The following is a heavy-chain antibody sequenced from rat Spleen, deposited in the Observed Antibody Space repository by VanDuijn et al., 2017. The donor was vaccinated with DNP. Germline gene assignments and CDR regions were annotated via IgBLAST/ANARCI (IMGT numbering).Heavy chain of an antibody. CDR1: GFTFSNYD. CDR3: ATHGSISTISTGAMDV. J-gene: IGHJ4*01. V-gene: IGHV5-25*01. Sequence: EVQLVESGGGLVQPGRSLKLSCAASGFTFSNYDMAWVRQAPTKGLEWVASITTSAGSTYYRDSVKGRFTVSRDNAKSTLYLQMDSLRSEDTATYYCATHGSISTISTGAMDVWGQGTSVTVSS. CDR2: ITTSAGST. D-gene: IGHD1-2*01.